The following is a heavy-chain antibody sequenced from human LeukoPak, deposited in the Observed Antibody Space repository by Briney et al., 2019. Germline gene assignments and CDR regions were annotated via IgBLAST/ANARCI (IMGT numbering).Heavy chain of an antibody. CDR2: IYHSGST. CDR1: GGSISSGGYY. J-gene: IGHJ4*02. D-gene: IGHD3-3*01. Sequence: PSQTLSLTCTVSGGSISSGGYYWSWIRQPPGKGLEWIGYIYHSGSTYYNPSLKSRVTISVDRSKNQFSLKLSSVTAADTAVYYCARGNLTIFGVVPLSYWGQGTLVTVSS. V-gene: IGHV4-30-2*01. CDR3: ARGNLTIFGVVPLSY.